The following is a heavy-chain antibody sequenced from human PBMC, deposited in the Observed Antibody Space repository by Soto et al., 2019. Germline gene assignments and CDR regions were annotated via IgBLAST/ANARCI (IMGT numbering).Heavy chain of an antibody. J-gene: IGHJ4*02. CDR3: ARGLSTVTSDY. CDR2: ISAYNGNT. Sequence: GASVKVSCKACGYTFTSYGISWVRQAPGQVLEWMGWISAYNGNTNYAQKLQGRVTMTTDTSTSTAYMELRSLRSDDTSVYYCARGLSTVTSDYWRKRTLVTVS. V-gene: IGHV1-18*01. D-gene: IGHD4-17*01. CDR1: GYTFTSYG.